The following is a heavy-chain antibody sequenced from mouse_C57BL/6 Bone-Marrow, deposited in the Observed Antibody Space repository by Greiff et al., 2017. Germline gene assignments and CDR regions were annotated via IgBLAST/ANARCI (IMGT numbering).Heavy chain of an antibody. D-gene: IGHD2-4*01. V-gene: IGHV1-54*01. CDR1: GYAFTNYL. J-gene: IGHJ2*01. CDR3: ARLHYDYPDY. Sequence: VKLQESGAELVRPGTSVKVSCKASGYAFTNYLIEWVKQRPGQGLEWIGVINPGSGGTNYNEKFKGKATLTADKSSSTAYMQLSSLTSEDSAVYFCARLHYDYPDYWGQGTTLTVSS. CDR2: INPGSGGT.